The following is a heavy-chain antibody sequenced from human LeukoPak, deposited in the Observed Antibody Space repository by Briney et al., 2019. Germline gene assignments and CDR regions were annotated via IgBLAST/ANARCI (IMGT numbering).Heavy chain of an antibody. J-gene: IGHJ3*02. D-gene: IGHD3-9*01. CDR3: ASFSSVLRYFDWSPTDAFDI. CDR2: INPNSGGT. V-gene: IGHV1-2*02. CDR1: GYTFTSYD. Sequence: ASVKVSCKASGYTFTSYDINWVRQAPGQGLEWMGWINPNSGGTNYAQKFQGRVTMTRDTSISTAYMELSRLRSDDTAVYYCASFSSVLRYFDWSPTDAFDIWGQGTMVTVSS.